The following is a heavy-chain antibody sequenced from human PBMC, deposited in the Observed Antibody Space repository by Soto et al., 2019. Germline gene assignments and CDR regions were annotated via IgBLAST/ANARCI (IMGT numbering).Heavy chain of an antibody. V-gene: IGHV3-21*01. CDR1: GFTFSSYS. Sequence: EVQLVESGGGLVKPGGSLRLSCAASGFTFSSYSMNWVRQAPGKGLEWVSSISSSSSYIYYADSVKGRFNISRDNAKNSLYLQMNILRAEATAGYDCARETGYSYGGSDFWGPGTLVNVAS. CDR3: ARETGYSYGGSDF. CDR2: ISSSSSYI. D-gene: IGHD5-18*01. J-gene: IGHJ4*02.